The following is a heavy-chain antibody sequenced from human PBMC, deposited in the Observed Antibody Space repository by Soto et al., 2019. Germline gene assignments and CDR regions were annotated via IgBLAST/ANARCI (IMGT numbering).Heavy chain of an antibody. CDR2: ISGSGGST. V-gene: IGHV3-23*01. D-gene: IGHD2-15*01. CDR3: AKGAYCSGGSCYSVSYYGMDV. CDR1: GFTFSSYA. J-gene: IGHJ6*02. Sequence: GGSLRLSCAASGFTFSSYAMSWVRQAPGKGLEWVSAISGSGGSTYYADSVKGRFTISRDDSKNTLYLQMNSLRAEDTAVYYCAKGAYCSGGSCYSVSYYGMDVWGQGTTVTVSS.